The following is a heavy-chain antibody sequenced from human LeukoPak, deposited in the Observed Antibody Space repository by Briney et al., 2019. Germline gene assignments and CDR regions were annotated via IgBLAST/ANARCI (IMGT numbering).Heavy chain of an antibody. J-gene: IGHJ4*02. CDR2: IIPIFGTA. CDR1: GCTFSSYA. CDR3: AREGRSWGVRLGKLSGQNDY. D-gene: IGHD3-16*02. V-gene: IGHV1-69*13. Sequence: SVKVSCKASGCTFSSYAISWVRQAPGQGLEWMGGIIPIFGTANYAQKFQGRVTLTADESTSTAYMELSSLRSEDTAVYYCAREGRSWGVRLGKLSGQNDYWGQGTLVTVSS.